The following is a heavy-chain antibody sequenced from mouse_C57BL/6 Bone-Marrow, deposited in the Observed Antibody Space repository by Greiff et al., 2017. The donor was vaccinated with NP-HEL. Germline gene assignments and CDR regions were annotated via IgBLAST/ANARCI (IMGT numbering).Heavy chain of an antibody. J-gene: IGHJ1*03. D-gene: IGHD1-1*01. Sequence: EVKLVESGGGLVKPGGSLKLSCAASGFTFSSYAMSWVRQTPEKRLEWVATISDGGSYTYYPDNVKGRFTISRDNAKNNLYLQMSHLKSEDTAMYYCARDRTTVERGYFDVWGTGTTVTVSS. CDR2: ISDGGSYT. CDR3: ARDRTTVERGYFDV. CDR1: GFTFSSYA. V-gene: IGHV5-4*01.